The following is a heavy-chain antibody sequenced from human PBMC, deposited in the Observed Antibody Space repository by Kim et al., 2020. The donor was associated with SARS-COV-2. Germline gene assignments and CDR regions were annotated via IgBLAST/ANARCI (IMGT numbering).Heavy chain of an antibody. Sequence: SETLSLTCTVSGGSISSGGYYWSWIRQHPGKGLEWIGYIYYSGSTYYNPSLKSRVTISVDTSKNQFSLKLSSVTAADTAVYYCARDFSRYDFWSGYYLVGWFDPWGQGTLAT. CDR2: IYYSGST. J-gene: IGHJ5*02. CDR3: ARDFSRYDFWSGYYLVGWFDP. CDR1: GGSISSGGYY. D-gene: IGHD3-3*01. V-gene: IGHV4-31*03.